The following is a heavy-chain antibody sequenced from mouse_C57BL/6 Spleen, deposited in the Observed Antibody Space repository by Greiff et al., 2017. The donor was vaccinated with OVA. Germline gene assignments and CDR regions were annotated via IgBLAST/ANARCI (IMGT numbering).Heavy chain of an antibody. CDR3: ARRGAPDY. CDR1: GFTFSSYG. J-gene: IGHJ2*01. CDR2: ISSGGSYT. V-gene: IGHV5-6*02. Sequence: EVKLMESGGDLVKPGGSLKLSCAASGFTFSSYGMSWVRQTPDKRLEWVATISSGGSYTYYPDSVKGRFTISRDNAKNTLYLQMSSLKSEDTAMYYCARRGAPDYWGQGTTLTVSS.